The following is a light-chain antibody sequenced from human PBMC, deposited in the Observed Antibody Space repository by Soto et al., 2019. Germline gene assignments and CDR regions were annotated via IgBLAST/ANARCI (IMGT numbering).Light chain of an antibody. J-gene: IGKJ4*01. V-gene: IGKV1-5*03. CDR3: QQYKSYSVT. CDR2: EAS. CDR1: QSISSW. Sequence: DIQMTQSPSTLSASLGDRVTITCRASQSISSWLSWYQQKPGKAPKFLIYEASSLESGVPSRFSGSGSETEFTLTISSLQPDDFATYYCQQYKSYSVTFGGGTKVDIK.